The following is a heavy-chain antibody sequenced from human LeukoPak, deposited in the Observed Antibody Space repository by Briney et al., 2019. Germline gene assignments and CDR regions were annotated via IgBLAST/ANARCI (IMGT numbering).Heavy chain of an antibody. J-gene: IGHJ5*02. D-gene: IGHD2/OR15-2a*01. CDR1: GFTFTNYW. Sequence: PGGSLRLSCAASGFTFTNYWMSWVRQAPGKGLELVANIKQDRSEKYYVDSVKGRFTISRDNAKNSLYLQMNSLRAEDTALYYCAKDLIGAGSNWFDPWGQGTLVTVSS. CDR2: IKQDRSEK. V-gene: IGHV3-7*03. CDR3: AKDLIGAGSNWFDP.